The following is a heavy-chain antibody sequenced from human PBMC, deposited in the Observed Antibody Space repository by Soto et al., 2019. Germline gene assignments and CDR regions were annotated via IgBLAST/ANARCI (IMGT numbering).Heavy chain of an antibody. D-gene: IGHD6-19*01. V-gene: IGHV3-23*01. CDR1: GFTFSRYA. CDR2: ISYSDHST. J-gene: IGHJ4*02. Sequence: EVQLWESGGGLVQPGGSLRLSCAASGFTFSRYAMNWVRQAPGKGLEWVSSISYSDHSTYYADSVKGRFTISRDNSKDTLYLQMNNLRAEDTALYYCASRGGSNGWGDFDSWGQGTLVSVSS. CDR3: ASRGGSNGWGDFDS.